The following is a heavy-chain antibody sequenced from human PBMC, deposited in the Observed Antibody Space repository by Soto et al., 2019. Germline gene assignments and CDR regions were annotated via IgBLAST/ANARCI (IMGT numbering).Heavy chain of an antibody. V-gene: IGHV3-33*01. D-gene: IGHD3-3*01. Sequence: QVQLVESGGGVVQPGRSLRLSCAASGFTFSSYGMHWVRQAPGKGLEWVAVIWYDGSNKYYADSVKGRFTISRDNSKNTLYLQMNSLRAEDTAVYYCARERRLIFGVGGMDVWGQGTTVTVSS. CDR3: ARERRLIFGVGGMDV. J-gene: IGHJ6*02. CDR1: GFTFSSYG. CDR2: IWYDGSNK.